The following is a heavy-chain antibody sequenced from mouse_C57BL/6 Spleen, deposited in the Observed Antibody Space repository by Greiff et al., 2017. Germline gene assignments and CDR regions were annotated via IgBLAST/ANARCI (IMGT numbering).Heavy chain of an antibody. CDR3: AKAPSYYYAMDY. J-gene: IGHJ4*01. CDR1: GFSLTSYG. CDR2: LWRGGST. V-gene: IGHV2-5*01. Sequence: VQVVESGPGLVRPSQSLSITCTVSGFSLTSYGVHWVRQSPGKGLEWLGVLWRGGSTDYNAAFMSRLSITKDNSKSQVFFKMNSLQADDTAIYYCAKAPSYYYAMDYWGQGTSVTVSS.